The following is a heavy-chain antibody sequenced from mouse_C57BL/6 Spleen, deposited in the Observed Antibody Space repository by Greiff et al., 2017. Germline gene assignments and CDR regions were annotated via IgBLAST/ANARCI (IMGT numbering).Heavy chain of an antibody. CDR3: ARYLVGWYFDV. J-gene: IGHJ1*03. CDR2: LYPRSGNT. D-gene: IGHD2-10*02. Sequence: QVQLQESGAELARPGASVKLSCKASGYTFTSYGISWVKQRTGQGLAWIGELYPRSGNTYYNEKFKGKATLTADKSSSTAYMELCSLTSEDSAVYFWARYLVGWYFDVWGTGTTVTGSS. V-gene: IGHV1-81*01. CDR1: GYTFTSYG.